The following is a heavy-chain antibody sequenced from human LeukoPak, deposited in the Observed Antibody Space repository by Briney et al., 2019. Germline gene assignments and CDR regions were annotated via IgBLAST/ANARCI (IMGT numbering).Heavy chain of an antibody. CDR3: ARGAYLGYCSSTSCHHLDY. V-gene: IGHV3-21*01. D-gene: IGHD2-2*01. CDR1: GFTFSSYS. Sequence: TGGSLRLSCAASGFTFSSYSMNWVRQAPGKGLEWVSSISSSSSYIYYADSVKGRFTISRDNAKNSLYLQMNSLRAEDTAVYYCARGAYLGYCSSTSCHHLDYWGQGTLVTVSS. CDR2: ISSSSSYI. J-gene: IGHJ4*02.